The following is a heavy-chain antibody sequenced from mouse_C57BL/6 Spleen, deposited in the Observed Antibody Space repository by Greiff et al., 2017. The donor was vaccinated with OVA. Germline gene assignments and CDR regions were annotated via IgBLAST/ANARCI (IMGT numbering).Heavy chain of an antibody. CDR3: ARTLYYDYDEGWYSDV. CDR2: IYWDDDK. Sequence: QVTLKESGPGILQSSQTLSLTCSFSGFSLSTSGMGVSWIRQPSGKGLEWLAHIYWDDDKRYNPSLKSRLTISKDTSRNQVFLKITSVDTADTATYYCARTLYYDYDEGWYSDVWGTGTTVTVSS. D-gene: IGHD2-4*01. CDR1: GFSLSTSGMG. J-gene: IGHJ1*03. V-gene: IGHV8-12*01.